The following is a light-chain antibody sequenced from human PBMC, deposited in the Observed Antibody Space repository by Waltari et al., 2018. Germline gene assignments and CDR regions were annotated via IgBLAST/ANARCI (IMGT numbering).Light chain of an antibody. J-gene: IGLJ3*02. V-gene: IGLV2-23*02. CDR2: EVN. CDR3: CSYAGVGIVM. Sequence: QSALTQPASVSGSPGQSITISCTGTSTNIGNYNLVSWYQQHPGKAPKLIIYEVNKWPSGISSRFSGSKSGNTASRTIAGLQAEDEADYYCCSYAGVGIVMFGGGTKL. CDR1: STNIGNYNL.